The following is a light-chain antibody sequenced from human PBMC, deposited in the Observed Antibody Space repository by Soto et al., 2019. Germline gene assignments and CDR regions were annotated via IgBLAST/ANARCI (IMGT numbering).Light chain of an antibody. CDR2: DAS. CDR1: QSVTSNF. Sequence: PGETATLSCGASQSVTSNFLAWYQQKPGLAPRLLIYDASRRASGVPDRFSGSGSGTEFTLSINRLEPEDSAMYYCQQYGGSRCSAFGGGTKVEIK. V-gene: IGKV3D-20*01. J-gene: IGKJ4*01. CDR3: QQYGGSRCSA.